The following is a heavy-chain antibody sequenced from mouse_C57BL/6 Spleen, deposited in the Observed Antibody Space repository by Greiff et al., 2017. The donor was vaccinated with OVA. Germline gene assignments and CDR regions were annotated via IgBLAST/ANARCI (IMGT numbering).Heavy chain of an antibody. D-gene: IGHD2-1*01. CDR3: ARQGNYDYAMDY. Sequence: EVNLVESEGGLVQPGRSMKLSCTASGFTFSDYYMAWVRQVPEKGLEWVANINYDGSSTYYLDSLKSRFIISRDNAKNILYLQMSSLKSEDTATYYCARQGNYDYAMDYWGQGTSVTVSS. CDR1: GFTFSDYY. CDR2: INYDGSST. J-gene: IGHJ4*01. V-gene: IGHV5-16*01.